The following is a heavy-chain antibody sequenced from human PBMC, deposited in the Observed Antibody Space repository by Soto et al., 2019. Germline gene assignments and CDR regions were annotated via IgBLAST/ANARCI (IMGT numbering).Heavy chain of an antibody. Sequence: SETLSLTCDVSGYSISSGYYWGWIRQPPGKGLEWIGGVYHSGRSQYDPSLKTRVTISVDTSKNQFSLKLSSVTAADTAVYYCARVVGSGIFDYWGQGTLVTVSS. J-gene: IGHJ4*02. CDR3: ARVVGSGIFDY. CDR2: VYHSGRS. V-gene: IGHV4-38-2*01. CDR1: GYSISSGYY. D-gene: IGHD3-10*01.